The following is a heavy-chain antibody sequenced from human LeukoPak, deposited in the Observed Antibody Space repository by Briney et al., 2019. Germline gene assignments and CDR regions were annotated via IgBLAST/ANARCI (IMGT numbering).Heavy chain of an antibody. CDR2: MHSSGST. Sequence: SETLSLTCTVSGASISNYYWTWIRQPAGKGLEWIGRMHSSGSTIYNPSLKSRVTISVDTSKNQFSLKLSSVTAADTAVYYCARPRYYYYMDVWGKGTTVTVSS. J-gene: IGHJ6*03. V-gene: IGHV4-4*07. CDR3: ARPRYYYYMDV. CDR1: GASISNYY.